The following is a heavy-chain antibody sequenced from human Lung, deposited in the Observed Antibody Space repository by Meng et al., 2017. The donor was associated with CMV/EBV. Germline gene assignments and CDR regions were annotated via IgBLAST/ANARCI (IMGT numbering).Heavy chain of an antibody. D-gene: IGHD1-26*01. CDR3: ARDCGEWEVGGTYDI. CDR2: IRAYTVNT. Sequence: ASVXVSCKASGYTFTSYGISWVRQAPGQGLEWMGWIRAYTVNTNYAQKFQGRVTMTADRFTDTAYMELRSLRSDDTAVYYCARDCGEWEVGGTYDIWGQGTMVTVSS. J-gene: IGHJ3*02. CDR1: GYTFTSYG. V-gene: IGHV1-18*01.